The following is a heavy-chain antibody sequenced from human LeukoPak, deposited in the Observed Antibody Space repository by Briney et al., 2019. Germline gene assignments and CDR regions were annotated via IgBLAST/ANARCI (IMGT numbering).Heavy chain of an antibody. D-gene: IGHD3-10*01. Sequence: ASVQVSCKVSGYTLTELSMHWVRQAPGKGLEWMGGFDPEDGETIYAQKFQGRVTMTEDTSTDTAYMELSSLRSEDTAVYYCATERLGRGVIINWFDPWGQGTLVTVSS. CDR3: ATERLGRGVIINWFDP. CDR2: FDPEDGET. V-gene: IGHV1-24*01. CDR1: GYTLTELS. J-gene: IGHJ5*02.